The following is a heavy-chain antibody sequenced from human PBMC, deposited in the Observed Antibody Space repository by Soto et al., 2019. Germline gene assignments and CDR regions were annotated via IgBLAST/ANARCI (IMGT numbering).Heavy chain of an antibody. CDR1: GPILNELS. CDR2: FDPEESKT. V-gene: IGHV1-24*01. Sequence: QVQLEQSGAEVKKPGASVKVSCKVSGPILNELSIHWVRQAPGKGLQWMGGFDPEESKTIFAQTFQDRLTITEDTSTDTAYMELSSLRSEDTGVYFCATAVPFGLHLGEVPFGRDFWGQGTLVFVSS. D-gene: IGHD3-16*01. J-gene: IGHJ4*02. CDR3: ATAVPFGLHLGEVPFGRDF.